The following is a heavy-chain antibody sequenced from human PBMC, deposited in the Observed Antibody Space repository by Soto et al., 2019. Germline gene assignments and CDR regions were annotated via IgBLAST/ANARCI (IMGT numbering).Heavy chain of an antibody. CDR1: GYTFTSYH. V-gene: IGHV1-18*01. J-gene: IGHJ4*02. CDR2: INAYNTNT. CDR3: ATTTPPTDY. Sequence: QVQLVQSGAEVKKPGASVKVSCKTSGYTFTSYHINWVRQAPGQGLEWMGWINAYNTNTNYAQKFQGRVTMTTETFTSTTYMELRSLRAYYSAVYHLATTTPPTDYWGQGTLVTVSS. D-gene: IGHD1-1*01.